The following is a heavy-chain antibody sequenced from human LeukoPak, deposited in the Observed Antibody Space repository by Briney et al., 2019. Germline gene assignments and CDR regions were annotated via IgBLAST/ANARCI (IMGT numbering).Heavy chain of an antibody. Sequence: SETLSPTCAVSGYSISSGYYWGWIRQPPGKGLEWIGSIYHSGSTYYNPSLKSRVTISVDTSKNQFSLKLSSVTAADTAVYYCARRIAARRFWFDPWGQGTLVTVSS. CDR3: ARRIAARRFWFDP. D-gene: IGHD6-6*01. CDR1: GYSISSGYY. J-gene: IGHJ5*02. V-gene: IGHV4-38-2*01. CDR2: IYHSGST.